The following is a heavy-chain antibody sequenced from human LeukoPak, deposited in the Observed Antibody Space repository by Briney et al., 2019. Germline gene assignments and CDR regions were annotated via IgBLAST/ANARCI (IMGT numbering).Heavy chain of an antibody. Sequence: SETLSLTCTVSGGSISSSSYYWGWIRQPPGKGLEWIGYIYYSGSTNYNPSLKSRVTISVDTSKNQFSLKLSSVTAADTAVYYCARYQYTWFDPWGQGTLVTVSS. D-gene: IGHD3-16*02. CDR1: GGSISSSSYY. J-gene: IGHJ5*02. V-gene: IGHV4-61*05. CDR3: ARYQYTWFDP. CDR2: IYYSGST.